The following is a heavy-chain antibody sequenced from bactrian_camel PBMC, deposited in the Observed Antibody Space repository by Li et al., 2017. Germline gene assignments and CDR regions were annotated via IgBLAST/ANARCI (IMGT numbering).Heavy chain of an antibody. D-gene: IGHD4*01. V-gene: IGHV3S55*01. J-gene: IGHJ4*01. CDR1: GHTYC. CDR3: AVQRLHPGVRWKVIGDYPH. Sequence: QVQLVESGGGSVQPGGSLRLSCSASGHTYCMAWFRQAPGKERERVAGIEHDGGAVYGDWVKGRFTVSRDVVQDALHLQMNNLKPEDTAMYYCAVQRLHPGVRWKVIGDYPHWGQGTQVTVS. CDR2: IEHDGGA.